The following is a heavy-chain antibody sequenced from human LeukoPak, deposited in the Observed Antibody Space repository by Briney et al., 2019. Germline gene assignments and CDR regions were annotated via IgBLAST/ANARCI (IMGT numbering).Heavy chain of an antibody. CDR1: GGSIGSSF. V-gene: IGHV4-59*13. Sequence: AETLSLTCSVSGGSIGSSFWNWIRLSPGKGLEWIGYISYSGRTNYSPSLKSRVTNSIDTSKNQLSLTLTSVTAADTALYYCARDRSGTYYTFDVWGQGTMVSVSA. CDR2: ISYSGRT. J-gene: IGHJ3*01. CDR3: ARDRSGTYYTFDV. D-gene: IGHD1-26*01.